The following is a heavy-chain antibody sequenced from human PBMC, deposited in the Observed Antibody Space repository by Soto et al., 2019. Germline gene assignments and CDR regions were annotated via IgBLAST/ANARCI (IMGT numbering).Heavy chain of an antibody. CDR1: GGSISSYY. CDR3: ARGDCSGGTCYLGDYYMDV. J-gene: IGHJ6*03. CDR2: IYYSGST. V-gene: IGHV4-59*01. Sequence: QVQLQESGPGLVKPSETLSLTCTVSGGSISSYYWSWIRQPPGKGLEWSGYIYYSGSTNYNPSLKSRVTISVDTSKSEFSLKLSSVTAADTALYYCARGDCSGGTCYLGDYYMDVWGKGPTVTVSS. D-gene: IGHD2-15*01.